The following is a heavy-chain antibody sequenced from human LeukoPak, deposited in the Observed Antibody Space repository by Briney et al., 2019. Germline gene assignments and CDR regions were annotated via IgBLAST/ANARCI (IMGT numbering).Heavy chain of an antibody. V-gene: IGHV4-39*01. J-gene: IGHJ4*02. CDR3: ARPKNPMVRGVAFDY. CDR1: GGSISSSSYY. Sequence: SETLSLTCAVSGGSISSSSYYWDWIRQPPGKGLEWIASIYYSGSTYYNPSLKSRVTISVDTSKNQFSLKLSSVTAADTAVYYCARPKNPMVRGVAFDYWGQGTLVTVSS. D-gene: IGHD3-10*01. CDR2: IYYSGST.